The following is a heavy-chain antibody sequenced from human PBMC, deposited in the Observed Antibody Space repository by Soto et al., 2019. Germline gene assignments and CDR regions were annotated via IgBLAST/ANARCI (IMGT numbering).Heavy chain of an antibody. CDR1: GFTFSSYW. CDR2: IKQDGSEK. V-gene: IGHV3-7*03. Sequence: GGSLRLSCAASGFTFSSYWMSWVRQAPGKGLEWVANIKQDGSEKYYVDSVKGRFTISRDNAKNSLYLQMNSLRAEDTAVYYCARDHDGDYVGVEYYFDYWGQGTLVTVSS. D-gene: IGHD4-17*01. J-gene: IGHJ4*02. CDR3: ARDHDGDYVGVEYYFDY.